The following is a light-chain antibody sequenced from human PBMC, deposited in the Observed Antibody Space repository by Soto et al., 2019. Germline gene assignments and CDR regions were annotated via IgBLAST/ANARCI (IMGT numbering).Light chain of an antibody. J-gene: IGLJ1*01. CDR2: EVT. Sequence: QSALTQPASVSGSPGQSITISCSGTSSDVGGYNYVSWFQQHPGKAPKLMIYEVTSRPSGVSNRFSGSKSGNTASLTISRLQADDEGDYYCRSSTGTGLLYVFGTGTKLTVL. CDR3: RSSTGTGLLYV. CDR1: SSDVGGYNY. V-gene: IGLV2-14*01.